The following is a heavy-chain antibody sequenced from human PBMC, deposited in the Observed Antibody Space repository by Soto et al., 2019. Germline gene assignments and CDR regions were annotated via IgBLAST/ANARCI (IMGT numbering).Heavy chain of an antibody. D-gene: IGHD2-21*02. J-gene: IGHJ3*02. CDR2: IYYSGST. CDR1: GGSISSGGYY. Sequence: SETLSLTCTVSGGSISSGGYYWSWIRQHPGKGLEWIGYIYYSGSTYYNPSLKSRVTISVDTSKNQFSLKLSSVTAADTAVYYCARAPVHIVVVTALASAFDIWGQGTMVTVSS. CDR3: ARAPVHIVVVTALASAFDI. V-gene: IGHV4-31*03.